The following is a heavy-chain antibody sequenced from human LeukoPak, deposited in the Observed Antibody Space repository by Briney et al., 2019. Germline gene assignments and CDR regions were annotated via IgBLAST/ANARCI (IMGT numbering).Heavy chain of an antibody. J-gene: IGHJ6*03. CDR1: GFTFSSYG. CDR2: IRYDGSNK. D-gene: IGHD3-10*01. Sequence: PGRSLRLSCAASGFTFSSYGMHWVRQAPGKGLEWVAFIRYDGSNKYYADSVKGRFTISRDNSKNTLYLQMNSLRAEDTAVYYCAKDCAPKSGTSYYMDVWGKGTTVTVSS. CDR3: AKDCAPKSGTSYYMDV. V-gene: IGHV3-30*02.